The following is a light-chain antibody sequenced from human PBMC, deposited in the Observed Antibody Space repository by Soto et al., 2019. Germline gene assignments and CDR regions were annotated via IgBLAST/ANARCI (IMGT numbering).Light chain of an antibody. V-gene: IGKV3-15*01. Sequence: EIVMTQSPATLSVSPGERASLSCRASQSVSSNLAWYQQKPGQAPRLLIYGASTRATGIPARFSGSGSGTDFTLTISSLEPEDFAVYHCQQRSNWPITFGQGTRLEIK. CDR1: QSVSSN. J-gene: IGKJ5*01. CDR2: GAS. CDR3: QQRSNWPIT.